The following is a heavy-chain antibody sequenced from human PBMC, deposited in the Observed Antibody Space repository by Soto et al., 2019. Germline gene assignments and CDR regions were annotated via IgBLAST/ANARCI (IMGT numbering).Heavy chain of an antibody. CDR2: IYYSGST. CDR1: GGSISSYY. D-gene: IGHD5-12*01. Sequence: SLTCTVSGGSISSYYWSWIRQPPGKGLEWIGYIYYSGSTNYNPSLKSRVTISVDTSKNQFSLKLSSVTAADTAVYYCARADIVATIAFDYWGQGTLVTVSS. J-gene: IGHJ4*02. V-gene: IGHV4-59*01. CDR3: ARADIVATIAFDY.